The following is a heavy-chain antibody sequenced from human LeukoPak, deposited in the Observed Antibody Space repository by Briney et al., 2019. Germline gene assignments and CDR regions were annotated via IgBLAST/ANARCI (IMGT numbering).Heavy chain of an antibody. V-gene: IGHV3-23*01. CDR1: GFTFSSYA. Sequence: GGSLRLSCAASGFTFSSYAMSWVRQAPGKGLEWVSVISGSGGSTYYADSVKGRFTISRDNSKNTLYLQMDSLRAEDTAVYFCAKPASVWDRPPTSHYWGQGTLVTVSS. CDR3: AKPASVWDRPPTSHY. CDR2: ISGSGGST. J-gene: IGHJ4*02. D-gene: IGHD1-26*01.